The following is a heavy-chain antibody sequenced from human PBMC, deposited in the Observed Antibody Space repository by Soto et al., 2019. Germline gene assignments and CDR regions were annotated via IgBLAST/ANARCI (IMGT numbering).Heavy chain of an antibody. D-gene: IGHD2-21*02. Sequence: QVQLQQGGAGLLKPSEPLSLTCDVYGGSCGGYFWSWIRQAPGKGLEWIGDINHGGITNYNPSLKSRINITVDTSKNQYSLKLSSVTAADAAVYYCARQGAVTVMFYYHGMDVWGQGTSVTVSS. V-gene: IGHV4-34*02. J-gene: IGHJ6*02. CDR1: GGSCGGYF. CDR3: ARQGAVTVMFYYHGMDV. CDR2: INHGGIT.